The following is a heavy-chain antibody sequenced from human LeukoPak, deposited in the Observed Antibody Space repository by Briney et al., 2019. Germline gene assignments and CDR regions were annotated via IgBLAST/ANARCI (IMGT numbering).Heavy chain of an antibody. D-gene: IGHD3-3*01. J-gene: IGHJ3*02. CDR1: GGSFSGYY. CDR3: AAGWGTIFGSNAFDI. CDR2: INHSGST. Sequence: SETLSLTCAVYGGSFSGYYWSWIRQPPGKGLEWIGEINHSGSTNYNPSLKSRVTISADTSKNQFSLKLSSVTAADTAVYYCAAGWGTIFGSNAFDIWGQGTMVTVSS. V-gene: IGHV4-34*01.